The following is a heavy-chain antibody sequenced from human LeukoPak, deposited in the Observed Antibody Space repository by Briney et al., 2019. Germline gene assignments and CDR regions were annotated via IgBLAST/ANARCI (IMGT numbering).Heavy chain of an antibody. V-gene: IGHV3-53*01. Sequence: GGSLRLSCAASDFTVSNMYMTWVRQAPGKGLEWVSLIYSDGRTDYADSVKGRFTISRDNSKNTLYLQMNSLRAEDTAVCYCAKDRGRDYYGSGSYPVDYWGQGTLVTVSS. CDR3: AKDRGRDYYGSGSYPVDY. J-gene: IGHJ4*02. CDR1: DFTVSNMY. D-gene: IGHD3-10*01. CDR2: IYSDGRT.